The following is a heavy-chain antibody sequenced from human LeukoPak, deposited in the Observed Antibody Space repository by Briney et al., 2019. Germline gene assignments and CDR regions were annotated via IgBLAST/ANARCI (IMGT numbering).Heavy chain of an antibody. J-gene: IGHJ5*02. D-gene: IGHD4-11*01. Sequence: GGSLRLSCAASGFTFSSYWMHWVRQAPGKGLVWVSRINSDGSSTSYADSVKGRFTISRDNAKNTLYLQMNSLRAEDTAVYYCARQSSNRYNWFDPWGQGTLVTVSS. CDR1: GFTFSSYW. V-gene: IGHV3-74*01. CDR3: ARQSSNRYNWFDP. CDR2: INSDGSST.